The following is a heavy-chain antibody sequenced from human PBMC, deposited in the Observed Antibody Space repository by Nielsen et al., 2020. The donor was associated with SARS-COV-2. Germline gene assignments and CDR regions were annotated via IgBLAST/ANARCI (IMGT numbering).Heavy chain of an antibody. CDR3: TTDPAPRGSGY. CDR1: GFTFSNAW. J-gene: IGHJ4*02. Sequence: GESLKISCVVSGFTFSNAWMSWVRQAPGKGLEWVGRIKSRPDGGTTDFAAPVKDRFTISRDDSKNTLYLQMNSLKTEGTAFYYCTTDPAPRGSGYWGQGTLVTVSS. CDR2: IKSRPDGGTT. D-gene: IGHD3-10*01. V-gene: IGHV3-15*01.